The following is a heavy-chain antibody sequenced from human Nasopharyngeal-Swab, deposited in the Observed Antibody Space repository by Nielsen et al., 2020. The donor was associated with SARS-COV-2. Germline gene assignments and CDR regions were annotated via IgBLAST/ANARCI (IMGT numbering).Heavy chain of an antibody. D-gene: IGHD3-9*01. J-gene: IGHJ4*02. CDR2: TYYGSKWYN. Sequence: SQTLSLTCAISGDSVSSNNVGWNWIRQSPSRGLEWLGRTYYGSKWYNHYAPSVKSRVTIKPDTSKNQFSLPMDSVTPEDSAVYYCARGFLQTGFDYWGQGTLVTVSS. V-gene: IGHV6-1*01. CDR1: GDSVSSNNVG. CDR3: ARGFLQTGFDY.